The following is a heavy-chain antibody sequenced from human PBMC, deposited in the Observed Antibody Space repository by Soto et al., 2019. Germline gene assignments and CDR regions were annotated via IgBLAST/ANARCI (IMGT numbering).Heavy chain of an antibody. CDR3: TTDFSVGAHRWLDAFDI. V-gene: IGHV3-15*01. CDR1: GFTFNNAW. D-gene: IGHD1-26*01. Sequence: PGGSLRLSCAASGFTFNNAWMSWVRQAPGKGLEWVGRIKSKTDGGTTDYAAPVKGRFTISRDDSKNTLYLQMNSLKTEDTAVYYCTTDFSVGAHRWLDAFDIWGQGTMVTVSS. J-gene: IGHJ3*02. CDR2: IKSKTDGGTT.